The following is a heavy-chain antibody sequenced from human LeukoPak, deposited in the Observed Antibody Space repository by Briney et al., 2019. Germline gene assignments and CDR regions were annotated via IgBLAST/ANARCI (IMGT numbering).Heavy chain of an antibody. Sequence: KPSETLSLTCAVSGYSISSGYYWGWIRPPPGKGLEWIANIYHNGIAYYNPSLKSRVTISVNTSKNQVSLKLNSVSAADTAVYYCARHIGSYYVDYWGQGTLVTVSS. CDR1: GYSISSGYY. CDR2: IYHNGIA. CDR3: ARHIGSYYVDY. J-gene: IGHJ4*02. D-gene: IGHD1-26*01. V-gene: IGHV4-38-2*01.